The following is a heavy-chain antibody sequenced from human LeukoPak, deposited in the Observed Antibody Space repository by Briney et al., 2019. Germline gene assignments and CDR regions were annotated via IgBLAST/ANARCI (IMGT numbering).Heavy chain of an antibody. CDR2: ISYDGSNK. J-gene: IGHJ6*02. Sequence: PGRSLRLSCAASGFTFSSYGMHWVRQAPGKGLEWVAVISYDGSNKYYADSVKGRFTISRDNSKNTLYLQMNSLRAEDTAVYYCARDILTTVTTGYYYGMDVWGQGTTVTVSS. D-gene: IGHD4-17*01. V-gene: IGHV3-30*03. CDR1: GFTFSSYG. CDR3: ARDILTTVTTGYYYGMDV.